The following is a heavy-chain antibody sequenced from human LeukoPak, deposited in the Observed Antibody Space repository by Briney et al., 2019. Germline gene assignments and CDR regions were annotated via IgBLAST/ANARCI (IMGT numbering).Heavy chain of an antibody. Sequence: SETLSLTCTVSGGSISSSSYYWGWIRQPPGKGLEWIGSIYYSGSTYYNPSLKSRVTISVDTSKNQFSLELSSVTAADTAVYYCARANMVRGVGSFFDRNWFDPWGQGTLVTVSS. J-gene: IGHJ5*02. CDR1: GGSISSSSYY. V-gene: IGHV4-39*07. CDR3: ARANMVRGVGSFFDRNWFDP. D-gene: IGHD3-10*01. CDR2: IYYSGST.